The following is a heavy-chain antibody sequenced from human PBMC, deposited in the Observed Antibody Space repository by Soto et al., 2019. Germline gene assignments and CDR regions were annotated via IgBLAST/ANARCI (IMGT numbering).Heavy chain of an antibody. CDR3: ARRTRDITIFGVVIKSYFDY. CDR2: IYYSGST. V-gene: IGHV4-39*01. Sequence: SETLSLTCTVSGGSISSSSYYWGWIRQPPGKGLEWIGSIYYSGSTYYNPSLKSRVTISVDTSKNQFSLKLSSVTAADTAVYYCARRTRDITIFGVVIKSYFDYWGQGTLVTVSS. CDR1: GGSISSSSYY. D-gene: IGHD3-3*01. J-gene: IGHJ4*02.